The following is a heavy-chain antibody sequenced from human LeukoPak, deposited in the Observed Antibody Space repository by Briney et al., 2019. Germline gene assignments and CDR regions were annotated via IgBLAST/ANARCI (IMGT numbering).Heavy chain of an antibody. CDR1: GYTFTGYY. CDR3: ARGDREITMIDH. D-gene: IGHD3-22*01. J-gene: IGHJ4*02. Sequence: ASVKVSCKASGYTFTGYYMHWVRQAPGQGLEWMGRIIPILGIANYAQKFQGRVTITADKSTSTAYMELSSLRSEDTAVYYCARGDREITMIDHWGQGTLVTVSS. CDR2: IIPILGIA. V-gene: IGHV1-69*04.